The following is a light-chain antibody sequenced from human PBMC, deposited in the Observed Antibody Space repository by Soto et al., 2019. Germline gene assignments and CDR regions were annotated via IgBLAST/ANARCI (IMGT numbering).Light chain of an antibody. Sequence: QSVLTQPPPASRTTGQRVTISCSGSSSNIGSNTVNWYQQLPGTAPKLLIHANNQRPSGVPDRFSGSKSGTSASLAISWLQSEEADYYCAAWDDSLNCYVFGTGTK. CDR3: AAWDDSLNCYV. J-gene: IGLJ1*01. CDR1: SSNIGSNT. CDR2: ANN. V-gene: IGLV1-44*01.